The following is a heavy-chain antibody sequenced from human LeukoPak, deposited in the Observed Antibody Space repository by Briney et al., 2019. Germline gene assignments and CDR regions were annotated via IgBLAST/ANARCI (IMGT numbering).Heavy chain of an antibody. CDR2: INPDRGGT. Sequence: ASVKVSCKASRYTFTVHHLHWVRQAPGQGLEWIGWINPDRGGTRYAQKFQGRVTMTRDTSITTAYMELSRLGSDDTAVYSCARHTSTYLDHWGQGALVTVSS. V-gene: IGHV1-2*02. J-gene: IGHJ4*02. CDR1: RYTFTVHH. D-gene: IGHD2-2*01. CDR3: ARHTSTYLDH.